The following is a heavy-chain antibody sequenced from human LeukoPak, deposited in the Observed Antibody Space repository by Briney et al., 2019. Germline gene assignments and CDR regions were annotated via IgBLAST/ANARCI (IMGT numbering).Heavy chain of an antibody. J-gene: IGHJ4*02. V-gene: IGHV4-59*01. Sequence: SETLSLTCTVSGGSISSYYWSWIRQPPGKGLEWIGYIYYSGSTNYNPSLKSRVTISVDTTKNQFPLKLSSVTAADTAVYYCARDPSSWGGSFDYWGQGTLVTVSS. D-gene: IGHD2-2*01. CDR2: IYYSGST. CDR3: ARDPSSWGGSFDY. CDR1: GGSISSYY.